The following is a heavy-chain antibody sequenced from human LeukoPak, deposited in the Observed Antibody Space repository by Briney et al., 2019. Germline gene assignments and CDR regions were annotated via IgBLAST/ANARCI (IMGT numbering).Heavy chain of an antibody. Sequence: SETLSLTCTVSGGSISSYYRSCIRQPPGKGLEWIGYIYYSGSTNYNPSLKSRVTISVDTSKNQFSLKLSSVTAADTAVYYCARRYYYGSGSFFFDYWGQGTLVTVSS. D-gene: IGHD3-10*01. J-gene: IGHJ4*02. CDR2: IYYSGST. CDR1: GGSISSYY. CDR3: ARRYYYGSGSFFFDY. V-gene: IGHV4-59*01.